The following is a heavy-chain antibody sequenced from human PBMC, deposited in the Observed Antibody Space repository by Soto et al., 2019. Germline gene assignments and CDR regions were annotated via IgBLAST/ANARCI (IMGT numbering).Heavy chain of an antibody. V-gene: IGHV3-74*01. J-gene: IGHJ4*02. Sequence: GGSLSNSCADSGFTFSVYWMHWVRQAPGKGLEWVSRINSDGSGTNYADSVKGRFSISRDNAKNTVNLQMDRLRGEDTAVYYCGRSAIFVRSGRYEYWGQGTPVTVSS. CDR2: INSDGSGT. CDR3: GRSAIFVRSGRYEY. D-gene: IGHD3-9*01. CDR1: GFTFSVYW.